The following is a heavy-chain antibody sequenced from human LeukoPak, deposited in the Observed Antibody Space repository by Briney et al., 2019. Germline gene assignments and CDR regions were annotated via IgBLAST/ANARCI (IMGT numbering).Heavy chain of an antibody. Sequence: PAGTLSLTCTVSGGSISNDNYYWVWIRQPPGKGLGWIGKIYYSGSTYYNPALKSRVTISVDTSKNQFSLQLDSVTAADTAVYFCATSTLRAYFHDYWGQGTLVTVSS. D-gene: IGHD3-16*01. V-gene: IGHV4-39*01. CDR1: GGSISNDNYY. J-gene: IGHJ4*02. CDR2: IYYSGST. CDR3: ATSTLRAYFHDY.